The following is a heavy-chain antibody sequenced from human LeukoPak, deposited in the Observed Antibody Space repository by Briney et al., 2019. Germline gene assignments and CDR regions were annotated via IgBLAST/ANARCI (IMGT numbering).Heavy chain of an antibody. CDR2: IIPIYGRA. CDR1: GGTCSIYDFTFNSYG. D-gene: IGHD3-22*01. J-gene: IGHJ3*02. V-gene: IGHV1-69*13. CDR3: AGFFYDNSNDAFDI. Sequence: GASVKFSCKASGGTCSIYDFTFNSYGISWVRQAPGQGLEWMGGIIPIYGRANYAQKFQGRVTMTADESTRTVTMQLSSLRSEDTAVYYCAGFFYDNSNDAFDIWGQGTVVTVS.